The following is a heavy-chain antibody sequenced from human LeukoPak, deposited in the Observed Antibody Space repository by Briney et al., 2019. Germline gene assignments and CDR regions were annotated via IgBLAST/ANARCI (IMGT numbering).Heavy chain of an antibody. Sequence: PGGSLRISCAASGFTFSSYAMSWVRQAPGKGLEWVSAISGSGGSTYYADSVKGRFTISRDNSKNTLYLQMNSLRAEDTAVYYCAKRGGWDSSGYYTDYFDYWGQGTLVTVSS. CDR1: GFTFSSYA. CDR3: AKRGGWDSSGYYTDYFDY. D-gene: IGHD3-22*01. CDR2: ISGSGGST. V-gene: IGHV3-23*01. J-gene: IGHJ4*02.